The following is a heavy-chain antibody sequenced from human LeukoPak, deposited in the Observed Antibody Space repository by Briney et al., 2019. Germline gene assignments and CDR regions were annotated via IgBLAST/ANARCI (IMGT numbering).Heavy chain of an antibody. V-gene: IGHV4-39*02. CDR3: ARSSGTGAFSY. CDR2: VYYGRSP. CDR1: GDSISRSTYY. J-gene: IGHJ4*02. D-gene: IGHD6-25*01. Sequence: SETLSLTCTVSGDSISRSTYYWAWIRQPPGKGLEWIGSVYYGRSPYFNPSLESRATISVDTSKNHFSLKMSSVTAADTAVYYCARSSGTGAFSYWGQGTLVTVSS.